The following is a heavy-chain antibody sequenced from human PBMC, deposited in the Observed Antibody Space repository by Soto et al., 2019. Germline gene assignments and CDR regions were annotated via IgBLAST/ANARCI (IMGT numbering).Heavy chain of an antibody. J-gene: IGHJ4*01. Sequence: GGSLRLSCAASGFTFSNYWMSWVRQAPGKGLEWVANIKQDGSEKYYVDSVKGRFTLSRDNAQNSLQLQMNSLRAEDTAIYFCARVAYGNGWIFDHWGQGNLVTVSS. CDR1: GFTFSNYW. V-gene: IGHV3-7*01. CDR2: IKQDGSEK. D-gene: IGHD6-19*01. CDR3: ARVAYGNGWIFDH.